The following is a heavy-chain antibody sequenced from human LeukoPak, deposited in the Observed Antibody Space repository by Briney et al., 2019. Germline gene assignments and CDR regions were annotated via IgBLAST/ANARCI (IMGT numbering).Heavy chain of an antibody. V-gene: IGHV1-46*01. CDR3: ARDNSVGDTAWWFDP. D-gene: IGHD1-26*01. Sequence: ASVKVSCKASGYTFTRHYMHWVRQAPGQGLEWMGVINPGGSWTSYAQKFQGRVTMTRDMSTSTDYMELSSLRSVDTAVYYCARDNSVGDTAWWFDPWGQGTLVTVSS. CDR1: GYTFTRHY. J-gene: IGHJ5*02. CDR2: INPGGSWT.